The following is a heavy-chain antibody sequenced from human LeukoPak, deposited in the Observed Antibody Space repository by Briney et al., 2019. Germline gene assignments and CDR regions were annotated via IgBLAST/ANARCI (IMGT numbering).Heavy chain of an antibody. CDR2: IRSKANSYAT. J-gene: IGHJ4*02. D-gene: IGHD2-15*01. V-gene: IGHV3-73*01. CDR3: TRHVAGYCSGGSCYPRDYFDY. Sequence: ETLSLTCAVSGGSISSSSWWSWVRQPPGKGLEWVGRIRSKANSYATAYAASVKGRFTISRDDSKNTAYLQMNSLKTEDTAVYYCTRHVAGYCSGGSCYPRDYFDYWGQGTLVTVSS. CDR1: GGSISSSS.